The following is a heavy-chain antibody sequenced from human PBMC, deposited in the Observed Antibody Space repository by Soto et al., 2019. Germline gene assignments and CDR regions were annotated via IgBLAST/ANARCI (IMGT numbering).Heavy chain of an antibody. J-gene: IGHJ4*02. V-gene: IGHV1-69*06. Sequence: QVQLVQSGTEVKKPGSSVKVSCKASGGSLSTNPISWVRQAPGQGLEWMGGTGSGTGPGNHAQKFQGRLTVTADKSTSTAYMERTNRSSEDTAVYYCAKRHSGSFCRFFDSWGQGTLVTVSS. CDR2: TGSGTGPG. CDR1: GGSLSTNP. CDR3: AKRHSGSFCRFFDS. D-gene: IGHD2-15*01.